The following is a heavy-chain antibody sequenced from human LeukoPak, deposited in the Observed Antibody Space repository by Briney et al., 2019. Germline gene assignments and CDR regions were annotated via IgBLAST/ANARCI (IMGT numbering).Heavy chain of an antibody. D-gene: IGHD6-19*01. V-gene: IGHV4-34*01. Sequence: SETLSLTCAVYGGSFSTYYWNWIRQPPGKGLEWIGEINHSGGTNYNPSLKSRVTLSVDTSKNQFSLKLSSVTAADTAVYYCAIDTSGRSYWGQGTLVTVS. CDR3: AIDTSGRSY. CDR1: GGSFSTYY. J-gene: IGHJ4*02. CDR2: INHSGGT.